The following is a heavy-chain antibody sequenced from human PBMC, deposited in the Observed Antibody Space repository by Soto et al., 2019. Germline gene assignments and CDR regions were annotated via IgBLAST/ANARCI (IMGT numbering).Heavy chain of an antibody. J-gene: IGHJ4*02. CDR2: IIPILGIA. CDR3: ARGPNPYYFDY. Sequence: SVKVSCKASGGTFSIYTIIWVRQAPGQGLEWMGRIIPILGIANYAQKFQGRVTITRDTSASTAYMELSSLRSEDTAVYYCARGPNPYYFDYWGQGTLVTVSS. V-gene: IGHV1-69*02. CDR1: GGTFSIYT.